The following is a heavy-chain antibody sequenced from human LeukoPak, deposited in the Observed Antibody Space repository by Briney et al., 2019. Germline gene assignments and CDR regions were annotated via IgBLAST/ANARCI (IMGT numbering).Heavy chain of an antibody. CDR3: AKGAAAGLVDWFDP. J-gene: IGHJ5*02. CDR2: ITGDGAT. V-gene: IGHV3-23*01. CDR1: GFTFTNFA. Sequence: GGSLRLSCAVSGFTFTNFAMMWVRQAPGKGLQWVSSITGDGATYYADSVRGRFMLSRDTSKDTLYLQMNSLTAEDTALYYCAKGAAAGLVDWFDPWGQGTLVTVSS. D-gene: IGHD6-25*01.